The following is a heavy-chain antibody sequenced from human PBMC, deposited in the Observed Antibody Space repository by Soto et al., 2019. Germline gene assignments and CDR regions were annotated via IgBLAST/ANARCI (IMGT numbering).Heavy chain of an antibody. J-gene: IGHJ2*01. CDR2: IYSGGST. CDR1: GFTVSSNY. D-gene: IGHD4-17*01. V-gene: IGHV3-66*01. Sequence: EVQLVESGGGLVQPGGSLRLSCVASGFTVSSNYMTWVRQPPGKGLEWVSIIYSGGSTYYADSVKGRFTISRDNSKNRLYLQMDSLRVEDTAVYYCARDLGTTVTYRNGYFDLLGRGTLVTVSS. CDR3: ARDLGTTVTYRNGYFDL.